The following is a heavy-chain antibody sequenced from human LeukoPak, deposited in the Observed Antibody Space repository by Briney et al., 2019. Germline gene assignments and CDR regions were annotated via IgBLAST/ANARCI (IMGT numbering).Heavy chain of an antibody. CDR3: AKKYRYCSSTSCYAIVNGMDV. V-gene: IGHV3-23*01. Sequence: GGSLRLSCAASGFTFSSYAMSWVRQAPGKGLEWVSAISGSGGSTYYADSVKGRLTISRDNSKNTLYLQMNSLRAEDTAVYYCAKKYRYCSSTSCYAIVNGMDVWGQGTTVTVSS. CDR2: ISGSGGST. CDR1: GFTFSSYA. J-gene: IGHJ6*02. D-gene: IGHD2-2*01.